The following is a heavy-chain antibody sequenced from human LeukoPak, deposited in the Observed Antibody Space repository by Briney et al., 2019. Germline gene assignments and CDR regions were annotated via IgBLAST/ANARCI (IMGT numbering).Heavy chain of an antibody. CDR3: GSRRTAMFGVIKGPIDY. V-gene: IGHV6-1*01. J-gene: IGHJ4*02. D-gene: IGHD3-3*01. CDR1: GDSVSSDNAT. CDR2: TYFRSKWYN. Sequence: SQTLSLTCAVSGDSVSSDNATWNWIRQSPSRGLEWLGRTYFRSKWYNDFAASVRGRITINADTSKNQFSLQLNSVTPEDTAVYYCGSRRTAMFGVIKGPIDYWGQGTLVTVSS.